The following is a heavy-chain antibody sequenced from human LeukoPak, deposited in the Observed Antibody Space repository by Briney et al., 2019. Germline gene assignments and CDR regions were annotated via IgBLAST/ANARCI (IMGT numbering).Heavy chain of an antibody. D-gene: IGHD2-2*01. V-gene: IGHV3-21*01. CDR1: GFTFGSYS. J-gene: IGHJ4*02. CDR3: VRAPDFVVVPASDY. CDR2: ISTSSSYK. Sequence: NTGGSLRLSCAASGFTFGSYSMNWVRQAPGKGLEWVSSISTSSSYKYYADSIKGRFTISRDNAKDSLYLEMNSLRVEDTAVYFCVRAPDFVVVPASDYWGQGTLVTVSS.